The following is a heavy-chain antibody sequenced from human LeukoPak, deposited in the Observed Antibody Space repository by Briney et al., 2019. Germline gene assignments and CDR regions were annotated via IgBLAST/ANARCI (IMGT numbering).Heavy chain of an antibody. CDR3: ARDRGPYHCSSTSCYGYGMDV. V-gene: IGHV4-4*07. J-gene: IGHJ6*02. D-gene: IGHD2-2*01. CDR1: GGSISSYY. CDR2: IYTRGST. Sequence: PSETLSLTCTVSGGSISSYYWSWIRQPAGKGLEWIGRIYTRGSTNYNPSLKSRVTMSVDTSKNQFSLKLSSVTAADTAVYYCARDRGPYHCSSTSCYGYGMDVWGQGTTVTVSS.